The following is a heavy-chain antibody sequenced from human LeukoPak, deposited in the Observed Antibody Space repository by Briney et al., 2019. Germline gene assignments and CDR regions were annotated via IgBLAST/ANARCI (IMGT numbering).Heavy chain of an antibody. V-gene: IGHV3-30*01. CDR2: ISYDGSNK. CDR1: GFTYSSYA. Sequence: PGRSLRLSCAASGFTYSSYAMHWVRQAPGKGLEWVAVISYDGSNKYYADSVKGRFTISRDNSKNTLYLQMNSLRAEDTAVYYCARREVVPAAIGYYYYMDVWGKGTTVTVSS. D-gene: IGHD2-2*02. CDR3: ARREVVPAAIGYYYYMDV. J-gene: IGHJ6*03.